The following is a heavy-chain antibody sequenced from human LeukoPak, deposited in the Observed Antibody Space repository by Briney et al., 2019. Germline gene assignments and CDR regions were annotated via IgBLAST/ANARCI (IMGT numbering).Heavy chain of an antibody. CDR2: ISAYNGNT. V-gene: IGHV1-18*01. J-gene: IGHJ5*02. CDR3: ARDLRGYSGYVRRNWFDP. Sequence: ASVNLSCKASGYTFTSYGISWVRQAPGQGREWMGWISAYNGNTNYAQNSQGRVTMNPDPSTSTAYMELRRLRSDDTAVYYCARDLRGYSGYVRRNWFDPWGQGTLVTVSS. D-gene: IGHD5-12*01. CDR1: GYTFTSYG.